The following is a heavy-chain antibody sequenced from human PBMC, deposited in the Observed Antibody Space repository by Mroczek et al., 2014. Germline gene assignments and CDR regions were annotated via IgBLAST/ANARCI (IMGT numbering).Heavy chain of an antibody. D-gene: IGHD6-6*01. CDR2: MNPNSGNT. Sequence: SGAEVKKPGASVKVSCKASGYTFTSYDINWVRQATGQGLEWMGWMNPNSGNTGYAQKFQGRVTMTRNTSISTAYMELSSLRSEDTAVYYCARALDSSSSGYYYYYGMDVWGQGTTVTRLL. CDR1: GYTFTSYD. V-gene: IGHV1-8*01. CDR3: ARALDSSSSGYYYYYGMDV. J-gene: IGHJ6*02.